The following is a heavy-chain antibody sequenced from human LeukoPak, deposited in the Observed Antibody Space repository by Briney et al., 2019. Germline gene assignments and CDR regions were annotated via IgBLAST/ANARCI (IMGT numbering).Heavy chain of an antibody. CDR3: ARIHSSGSHGWFDP. V-gene: IGHV4-59*08. Sequence: SETLSLTCTVSGASISSYYWSWIRQPPGKGPEWIGYFSYSGNTNYNPSLKSRVTISVDTSKNQFSLKLSSVTAADTAVYYCARIHSSGSHGWFDPWGQGTLVTVSS. D-gene: IGHD6-19*01. CDR2: FSYSGNT. J-gene: IGHJ5*02. CDR1: GASISSYY.